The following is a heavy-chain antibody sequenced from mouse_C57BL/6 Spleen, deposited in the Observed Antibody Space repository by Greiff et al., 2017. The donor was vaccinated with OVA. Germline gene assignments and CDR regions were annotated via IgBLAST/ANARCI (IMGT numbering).Heavy chain of an antibody. CDR2: INPGSGGT. J-gene: IGHJ3*01. CDR1: GYAFTNYL. V-gene: IGHV1-54*01. D-gene: IGHD2-3*01. Sequence: QVQLQQSGAELVRPGTSVKVSCKASGYAFTNYLIEWVKQRPGQGLEWIGVINPGSGGTNYNEKFKGKATLTADKSSSTAYMQLSSLTSEDSAVYFCARSGYDGYYVRFAYWGQGTLVTVSA. CDR3: ARSGYDGYYVRFAY.